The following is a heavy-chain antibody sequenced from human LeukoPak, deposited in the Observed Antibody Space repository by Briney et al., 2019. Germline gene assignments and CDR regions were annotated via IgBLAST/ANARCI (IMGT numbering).Heavy chain of an antibody. V-gene: IGHV1-2*02. D-gene: IGHD3-10*01. J-gene: IGHJ4*02. CDR2: INPNSGGT. CDR1: GGTFSSYA. CDR3: AREGGMNGSGYYFDY. Sequence: GASVKVSCKASGGTFSSYAISWVRQAPGQGLEWMGWINPNSGGTNYAQKFQGRVTMTRDTSISTAYMELSRLRSDDTAVYYCAREGGMNGSGYYFDYWGQGTLVTVSS.